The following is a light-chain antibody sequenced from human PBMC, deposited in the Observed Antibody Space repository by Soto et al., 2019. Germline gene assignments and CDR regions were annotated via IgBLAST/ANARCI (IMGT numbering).Light chain of an antibody. J-gene: IGKJ3*01. CDR1: QSVSSSY. CDR2: GAS. Sequence: EIVLTQSPGTLSLSPGERATLSCRASQSVSSSYLAWYQQQPGQAPRLLIYGASSRATGIPDRFSGSGSGTDFTLTISRLEPEDFAAYYCQQYGSSLFTFGPGTKVDIK. CDR3: QQYGSSLFT. V-gene: IGKV3-20*01.